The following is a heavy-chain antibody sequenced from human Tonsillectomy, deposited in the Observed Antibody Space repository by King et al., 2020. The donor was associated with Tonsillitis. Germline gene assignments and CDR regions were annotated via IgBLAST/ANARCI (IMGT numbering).Heavy chain of an antibody. CDR3: ATGGHDYCDYVEGTSYCYDAIDV. CDR1: GFIVSSNY. Sequence: EVQLVESGGGLVQPGGSLRLSCAASGFIVSSNYMSWVRQAPGKGLEWVAVINSGGSTYYADSVKGRFSISRDNSKNTLYLHMNSLRAEDTAVYYCATGGHDYCDYVEGTSYCYDAIDVWGQGTTVTVSS. J-gene: IGHJ6*02. V-gene: IGHV3-66*01. CDR2: INSGGST. D-gene: IGHD4-17*01.